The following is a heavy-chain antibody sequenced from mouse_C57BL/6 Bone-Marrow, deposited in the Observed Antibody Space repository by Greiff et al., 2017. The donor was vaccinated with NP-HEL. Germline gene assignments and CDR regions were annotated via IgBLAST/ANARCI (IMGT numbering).Heavy chain of an antibody. CDR1: GYTFTSYW. Sequence: VQLQQPGAELVRPGSSVKLSCKASGYTFTSYWMHWVKQRPIQGLEWIGNIDPSDSVTHYNPKFKDKATLTVDKSSSTAYMQLSSLTSEDSAVYYCSRKGSPYYFDYWGQGTTLTVSS. CDR3: SRKGSPYYFDY. J-gene: IGHJ2*01. V-gene: IGHV1-52*01. D-gene: IGHD1-1*02. CDR2: IDPSDSVT.